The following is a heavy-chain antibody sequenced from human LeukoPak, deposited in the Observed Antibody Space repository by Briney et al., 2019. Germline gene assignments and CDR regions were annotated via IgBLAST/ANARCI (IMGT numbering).Heavy chain of an antibody. J-gene: IGHJ4*02. CDR2: ISYDGSNK. CDR3: ARGYCSSVICNPHY. V-gene: IGHV3-30-3*01. D-gene: IGHD2-15*01. CDR1: GFTFSSYA. Sequence: GGSLRLSCAASGFTFSSYAVHWVRQAPGNGLKWVAVISYDGSNKSYAGSVKGRFTISRDNSKNTLYLQMNSLRAEDTAVYYCARGYCSSVICNPHYWGQGTLVTVSS.